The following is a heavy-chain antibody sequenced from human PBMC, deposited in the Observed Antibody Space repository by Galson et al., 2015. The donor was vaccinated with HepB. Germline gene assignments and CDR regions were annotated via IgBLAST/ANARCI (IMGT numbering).Heavy chain of an antibody. V-gene: IGHV3-7*01. CDR3: ARSLPDTAMVNFAY. CDR2: IKQDGSEK. J-gene: IGHJ4*02. D-gene: IGHD5-18*01. CDR1: GFTFSSYW. Sequence: SLKLSCAASGFTFSSYWMSWVRQAPGQGLEWVANIKQDGSEKYYVDSVKGRFTITRDNAKNSLYLQMNSLRAEDTAVYYCARSLPDTAMVNFAYWGQGTLATVSS.